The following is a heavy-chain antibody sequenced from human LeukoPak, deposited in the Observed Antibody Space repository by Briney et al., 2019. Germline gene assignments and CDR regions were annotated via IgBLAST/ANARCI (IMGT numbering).Heavy chain of an antibody. CDR1: GGSISSYY. CDR3: ARAGAPDIYDYVWGSYRNDAFDI. V-gene: IGHV4-59*01. CDR2: IYYSGST. Sequence: SETLSLTCTVSGGSISSYYWSWIRQPPGKGLEWIGYIYYSGSTNYNPSLKSRVTISVDTSKNQFSLKLSSVTAADTAVYYCARAGAPDIYDYVWGSYRNDAFDIWGQGTMVTVSS. D-gene: IGHD3-16*02. J-gene: IGHJ3*02.